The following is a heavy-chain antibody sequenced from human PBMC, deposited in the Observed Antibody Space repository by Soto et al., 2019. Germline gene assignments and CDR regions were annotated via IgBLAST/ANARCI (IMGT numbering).Heavy chain of an antibody. D-gene: IGHD5-18*01. CDR3: AKDRIQLWLKYYFDY. V-gene: IGHV3-30*18. J-gene: IGHJ4*02. Sequence: GGSLRLSCAASGFTFSSYGMHWVRQAPGKGLEWVAVISYDGSNKYYADSVKGRFTISRDNSKNTLYLQMNSLRAEDTAVYYCAKDRIQLWLKYYFDYWGQGTLVTVSS. CDR2: ISYDGSNK. CDR1: GFTFSSYG.